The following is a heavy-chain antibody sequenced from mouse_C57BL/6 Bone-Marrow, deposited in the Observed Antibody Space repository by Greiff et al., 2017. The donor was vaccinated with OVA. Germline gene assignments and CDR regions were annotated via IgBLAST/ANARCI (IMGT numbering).Heavy chain of an antibody. CDR2: IWSGGST. D-gene: IGHD1-1*01. Sequence: QVQLQQSGPGLVQPSQSLSITCTVSGFSFTSYGVHWVRQPPGKGLEWLGVIWSGGSTDYNAAFISRLSISNDNSKSQVFFIMNSLPADDTAIYYCAKDYGSSAFAYWGQGTLVTVSA. CDR3: AKDYGSSAFAY. CDR1: GFSFTSYG. V-gene: IGHV2-4*01. J-gene: IGHJ3*01.